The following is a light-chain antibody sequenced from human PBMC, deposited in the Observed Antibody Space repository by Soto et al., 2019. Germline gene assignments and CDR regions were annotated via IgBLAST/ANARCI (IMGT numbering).Light chain of an antibody. CDR3: QQTYSPSMA. J-gene: IGKJ1*01. Sequence: DIQMTQSPSSLSASVGDRVTVTCRASQDVTRYLNWYQQKPGKAPELLIYAASTLQSGVPSRFSGSGSGTDFTLTISSLQPEDFATYFCQQTYSPSMAFGQGTKVDIK. V-gene: IGKV1-39*01. CDR1: QDVTRY. CDR2: AAS.